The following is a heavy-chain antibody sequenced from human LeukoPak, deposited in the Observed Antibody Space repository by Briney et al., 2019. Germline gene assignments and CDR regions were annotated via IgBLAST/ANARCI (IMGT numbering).Heavy chain of an antibody. D-gene: IGHD3-10*01. J-gene: IGHJ5*02. Sequence: GASVKVSCKASGYTFTSYGINWVRQATGQGLEWMGWMNPNSGNTGYAQKFQGRVTMTRNTSISTAYMELSSLRSEATAVYYCARGSTMVRGVIKGLSWFDPWGQGTLVTVSS. CDR2: MNPNSGNT. V-gene: IGHV1-8*02. CDR3: ARGSTMVRGVIKGLSWFDP. CDR1: GYTFTSYG.